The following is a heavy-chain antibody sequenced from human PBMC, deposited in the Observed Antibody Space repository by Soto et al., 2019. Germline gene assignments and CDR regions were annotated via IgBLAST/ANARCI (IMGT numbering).Heavy chain of an antibody. CDR1: GYTLTSYY. J-gene: IGHJ3*02. CDR2: INPSGGST. Sequence: ASVKVSCKASGYTLTSYYMHWVRQDPGQGLEWMGIINPSGGSTSYAQKFQGRVTMTRDTSTSTVYMELSSLRSEDTAVYYCARAARGASLYNWNPRIWGQGTMVTVSS. CDR3: ARAARGASLYNWNPRI. D-gene: IGHD1-20*01. V-gene: IGHV1-46*03.